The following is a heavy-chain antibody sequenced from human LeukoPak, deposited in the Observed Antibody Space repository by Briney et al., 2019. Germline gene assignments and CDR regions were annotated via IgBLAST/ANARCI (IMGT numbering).Heavy chain of an antibody. J-gene: IGHJ1*01. CDR2: IRQDGGET. V-gene: IGHV3-7*01. D-gene: IGHD3-22*01. Sequence: PGGSLRLSCAASGFTFSSCAMSWVRQAPGKGLEWVANIRQDGGETYYGDSVKGRFIISRDNAKNSLFLQMNRLRAEDTAVYYCATYSSLNTREFQYWGQGTLVTVSP. CDR1: GFTFSSCA. CDR3: ATYSSLNTREFQY.